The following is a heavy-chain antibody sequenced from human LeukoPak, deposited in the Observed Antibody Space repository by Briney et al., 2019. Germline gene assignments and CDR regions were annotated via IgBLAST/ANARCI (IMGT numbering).Heavy chain of an antibody. D-gene: IGHD4-17*01. CDR3: ARDLSLGRHEYGEPFDY. CDR2: ISGYSGHT. Sequence: ASVKVSCKASGYTFTSYGISWVRQAPGQGPEWMGWISGYSGHTNYVQRFQGRITMTTDTSTSTAYMELRSLRSDDTAIYYCARDLSLGRHEYGEPFDYWGQGTLVTVSS. V-gene: IGHV1-18*01. CDR1: GYTFTSYG. J-gene: IGHJ4*02.